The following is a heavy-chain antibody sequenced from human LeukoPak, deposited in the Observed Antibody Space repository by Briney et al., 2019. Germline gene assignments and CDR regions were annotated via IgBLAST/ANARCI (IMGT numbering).Heavy chain of an antibody. D-gene: IGHD3-10*01. CDR3: ARSYNRVELLYY. Sequence: SETLSLTCTVSGDSINDYYWSWIRQPPGKGLEWIGYISYSGSTNYNPSLKSRVTISVDTSKNQFSLRLSSVTAADTAVYYCARSYNRVELLYYWGQGTLVTVSS. V-gene: IGHV4-59*12. J-gene: IGHJ4*02. CDR2: ISYSGST. CDR1: GDSINDYY.